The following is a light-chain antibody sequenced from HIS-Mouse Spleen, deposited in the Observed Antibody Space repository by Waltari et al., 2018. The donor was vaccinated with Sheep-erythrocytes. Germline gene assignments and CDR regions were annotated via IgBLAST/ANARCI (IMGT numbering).Light chain of an antibody. CDR1: SRDVGSYNL. Sequence: QSALTQPASLSRSPVQSITISCTGTSRDVGSYNLGSWYQQHPGKAHKLMIYDVSKRPSGVPDRFSGSKSGNTASLTISGLQAEDEADYYCCSYAGSYNHVFATGTKVTVL. J-gene: IGLJ1*01. V-gene: IGLV2-23*02. CDR2: DVS. CDR3: CSYAGSYNHV.